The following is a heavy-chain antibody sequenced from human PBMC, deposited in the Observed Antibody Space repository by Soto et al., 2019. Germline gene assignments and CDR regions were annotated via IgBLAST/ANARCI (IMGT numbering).Heavy chain of an antibody. CDR3: ARDVGFDYVN. CDR1: GFSIASYW. CDR2: TKEDGSEI. D-gene: IGHD3-16*01. J-gene: IGHJ4*02. V-gene: IGHV3-7*01. Sequence: EVQLVKSGGGLVQPGGSLRISCAVSGFSIASYWMSWVRQAPGKGLEWVATTKEDGSEIYYVDSVRGRFTISRDNAENSLYLQMNSLSAEDTAVYFCARDVGFDYVNWGQGTLVTVSS.